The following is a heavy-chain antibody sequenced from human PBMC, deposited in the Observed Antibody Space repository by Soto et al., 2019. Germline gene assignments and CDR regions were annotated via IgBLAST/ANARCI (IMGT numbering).Heavy chain of an antibody. J-gene: IGHJ4*02. V-gene: IGHV4-39*01. CDR1: GGSISSSSYY. D-gene: IGHD2-15*01. CDR2: IYYSGTT. Sequence: SETLSHTCTVSGGSISSSSYYWGWIRQPPGKGLEWIGSIYYSGTTYYNPSLKSRVTISVDTSKNHFSLKLNSVTAADTAVYYCAKHGYCSGGSCYPRPSYFDQWGQGTLVTVS. CDR3: AKHGYCSGGSCYPRPSYFDQ.